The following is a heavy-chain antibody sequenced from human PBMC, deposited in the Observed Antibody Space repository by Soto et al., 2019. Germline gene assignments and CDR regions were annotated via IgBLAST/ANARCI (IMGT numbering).Heavy chain of an antibody. CDR2: IRSEANGGTT. Sequence: GALGLSCPVSGFTFADYTMSGVRQAPGKGLEWVGLIRSEANGGTTHYAASVHGGFIISRDDSRGIAFLQMNNLKSEDTAVYYCTRVGKFDYWGQGTPVTVYS. J-gene: IGHJ4*02. CDR3: TRVGKFDY. D-gene: IGHD1-26*01. CDR1: GFTFADYT. V-gene: IGHV3-49*04.